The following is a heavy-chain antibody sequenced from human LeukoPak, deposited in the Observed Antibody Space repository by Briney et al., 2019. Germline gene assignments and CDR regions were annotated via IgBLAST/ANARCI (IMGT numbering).Heavy chain of an antibody. V-gene: IGHV4-59*11. CDR3: ARAGWYTLDN. Sequence: SSETLSLTCTVSGGSISGHYWTWIRQPPGKGLEWIGYIYDIGSTTYDPSLKSRVTISVDTSKNQFSLKMSSMTAADTAVYYCARAGWYTLDNWGQGTLVTVSS. CDR1: GGSISGHY. CDR2: IYDIGST. J-gene: IGHJ4*02. D-gene: IGHD2-15*01.